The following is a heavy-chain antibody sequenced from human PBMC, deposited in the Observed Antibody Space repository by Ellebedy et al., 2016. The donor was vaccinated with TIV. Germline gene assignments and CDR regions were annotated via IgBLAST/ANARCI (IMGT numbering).Heavy chain of an antibody. CDR3: ARRLGRHKGEFDN. D-gene: IGHD3-16*01. CDR1: GYSFTSLW. CDR2: SNPMDSDT. Sequence: GESLKISXKGFGYSFTSLWIGWVRQMPGKGLEWMGISNPMDSDTRYSPALQGQVTISVDKSINITYLQWSRLQASDTAIYYCARRLGRHKGEFDNWGQGTLVTVSS. J-gene: IGHJ4*02. V-gene: IGHV5-51*01.